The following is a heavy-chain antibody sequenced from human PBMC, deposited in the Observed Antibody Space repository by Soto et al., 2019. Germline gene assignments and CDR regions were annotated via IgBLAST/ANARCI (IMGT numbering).Heavy chain of an antibody. Sequence: QVQLVESGGGVVQPGRSLRLSCAASGFTFSSYAMHWVRQAPGKGLEWVAVISYDGSNKYYADSVKGRFTISRDNSTNTLYLQMNSLRAEDTAVYYCAREGVVTPYCGMDVWGQGTTVTVSS. CDR1: GFTFSSYA. J-gene: IGHJ6*02. D-gene: IGHD3-22*01. CDR3: AREGVVTPYCGMDV. V-gene: IGHV3-30-3*01. CDR2: ISYDGSNK.